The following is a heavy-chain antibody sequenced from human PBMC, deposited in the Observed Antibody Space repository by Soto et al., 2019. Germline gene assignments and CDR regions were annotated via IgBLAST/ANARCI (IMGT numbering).Heavy chain of an antibody. CDR1: GGPISGHY. CDR3: ARVGSSGWSPDY. CDR2: IFYSGST. V-gene: IGHV4-59*11. J-gene: IGHJ4*02. D-gene: IGHD6-19*01. Sequence: LSLTCSVSGGPISGHYWTWIRQSPGKGLEWIGYIFYSGSTNYNPSLKSRVTISVDTSKNQFSLKMSSVTAADTAVYYCARVGSSGWSPDYWGRGTLVTVSS.